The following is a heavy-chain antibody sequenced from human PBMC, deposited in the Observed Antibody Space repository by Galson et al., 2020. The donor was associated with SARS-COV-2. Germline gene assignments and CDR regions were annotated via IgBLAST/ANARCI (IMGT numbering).Heavy chain of an antibody. J-gene: IGHJ4*02. Sequence: ASVKVSCRASGYTFTGHYMHWVRQAPGQGLEWMGWINPNSGGTNYAQRFQGRVTMTRDTSISTAYMELSRLKSDDTAVYYCARDKGSGWYEIDYWGQGTLVTVSS. D-gene: IGHD6-19*01. CDR2: INPNSGGT. V-gene: IGHV1-2*02. CDR1: GYTFTGHY. CDR3: ARDKGSGWYEIDY.